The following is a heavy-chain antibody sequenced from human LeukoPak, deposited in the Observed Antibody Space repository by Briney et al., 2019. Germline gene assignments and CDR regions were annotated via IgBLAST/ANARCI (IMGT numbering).Heavy chain of an antibody. J-gene: IGHJ6*03. CDR3: ARAPVVGDYYYYMDV. CDR1: GYTFTSYG. V-gene: IGHV1-18*01. Sequence: ASVKVSCKASGYTFTSYGISWVRQAPGQALEWMGWISAYNGNTNYAQKLQGRVTMTTDTSTSTAYMELRSLRSDDTAVYYCARAPVVGDYYYYMDVWGKGTTVTISS. D-gene: IGHD2-21*01. CDR2: ISAYNGNT.